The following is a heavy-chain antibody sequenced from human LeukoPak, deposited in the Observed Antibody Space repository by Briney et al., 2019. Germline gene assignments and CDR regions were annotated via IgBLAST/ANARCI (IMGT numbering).Heavy chain of an antibody. CDR1: GGSIRGYY. D-gene: IGHD3-16*01. CDR3: AVGATHYYMDA. J-gene: IGHJ6*03. CDR2: IYYSGST. V-gene: IGHV4-59*08. Sequence: PSETLSLTCTGSGGSIRGYYWSWVRQPPGKGLVWIAYIYYSGSTNYNPSLKSRVTISLDTSKNQFSLKLSSVTAADTAVYYCAVGATHYYMDAWGKGTTVTVSS.